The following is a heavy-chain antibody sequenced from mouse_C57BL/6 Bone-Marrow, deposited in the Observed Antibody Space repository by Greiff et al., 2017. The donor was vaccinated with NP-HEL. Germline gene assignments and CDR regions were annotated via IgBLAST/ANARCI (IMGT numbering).Heavy chain of an antibody. V-gene: IGHV5-9*01. CDR1: GFTFSSYT. CDR2: ISGGGGNT. D-gene: IGHD2-5*01. CDR3: ARHEGYSNPDYAMDY. J-gene: IGHJ4*01. Sequence: EVQLVESGGGLVKPGGSLKLSCAASGFTFSSYTMSWVRQTPEKRLEWVATISGGGGNTYYPDSVKGRFTISRDNAKNTLYLQMSSLRSEDTALYYCARHEGYSNPDYAMDYWGQGTSVTVSS.